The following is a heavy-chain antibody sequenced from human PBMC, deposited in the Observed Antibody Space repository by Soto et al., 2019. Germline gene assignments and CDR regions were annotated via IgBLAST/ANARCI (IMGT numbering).Heavy chain of an antibody. D-gene: IGHD5-12*01. CDR1: GFTFTGYW. V-gene: IGHV5-51*01. CDR3: ARYSGGGYDTMDE. Sequence: GESLTLRCKGSGFTFTGYWIVWVRQKPGKGLEWLGAVYGGDSDTRYSPSFQGQVTISADKSISTAYLQWSSLKASDTAMYYCARYSGGGYDTMDEGGQGTLVPSRQ. CDR2: VYGGDSDT. J-gene: IGHJ4*02.